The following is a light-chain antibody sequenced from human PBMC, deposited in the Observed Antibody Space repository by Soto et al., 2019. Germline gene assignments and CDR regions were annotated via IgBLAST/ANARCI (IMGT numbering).Light chain of an antibody. CDR1: QSVSSNY. J-gene: IGKJ5*01. Sequence: EIVMTQSPATLSVSPGERATLSCRASQSVSSNYLAWYQQYPGQAPRLLIFGASIRATGIPDRFSGSGSGTDFTLTISRLEPEDFALYFCQQYGSSAPITFGQGTRLEIK. CDR3: QQYGSSAPIT. CDR2: GAS. V-gene: IGKV3-20*01.